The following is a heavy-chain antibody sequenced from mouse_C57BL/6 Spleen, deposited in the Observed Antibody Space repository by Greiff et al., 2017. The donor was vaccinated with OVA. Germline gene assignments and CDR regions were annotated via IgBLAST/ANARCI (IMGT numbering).Heavy chain of an antibody. CDR3: TREGGKRGRDAMDY. CDR2: ISSGGDYI. V-gene: IGHV5-9-1*02. CDR1: GFTFSSYA. D-gene: IGHD2-1*01. J-gene: IGHJ4*01. Sequence: EVKLVESGEGLVKPGGSLKLSCAASGFTFSSYAMSWVRQTPEKRLEWVAYISSGGDYIYYADTVKGRFTISRDNARNTLYLQMSSLKSEDTAMEYCTREGGKRGRDAMDYWGQGTSVTVSS.